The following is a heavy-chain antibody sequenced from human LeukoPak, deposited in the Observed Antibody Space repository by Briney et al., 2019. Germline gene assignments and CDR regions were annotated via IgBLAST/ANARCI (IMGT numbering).Heavy chain of an antibody. CDR3: ARDRGDYNHNFDY. D-gene: IGHD4-17*01. Sequence: GRSLRLSCAVSGFTFRNAGMHWVRQAPGKGLEWVAVIWYDGSQKYYADSVKGRFTISRDNSKNMLYLHMNSLRAEDTAVYFCARDRGDYNHNFDYWGQGTLVTASS. CDR2: IWYDGSQK. J-gene: IGHJ4*02. V-gene: IGHV3-33*01. CDR1: GFTFRNAG.